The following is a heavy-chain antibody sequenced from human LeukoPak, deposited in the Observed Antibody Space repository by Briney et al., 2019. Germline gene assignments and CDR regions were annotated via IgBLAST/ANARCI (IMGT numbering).Heavy chain of an antibody. CDR3: ARDVVPAAPDYYYYGMDV. Sequence: SETLSLTCTVSGGSINSYYWSGIRQPAGKGLEWIGRIYTSGSTNYNPSLKSRVTMSVDTSKNQFSLKLSSVTAADTAVYYCARDVVPAAPDYYYYGMDVWGQGTTVTVSS. J-gene: IGHJ6*02. CDR2: IYTSGST. D-gene: IGHD2-2*01. CDR1: GGSINSYY. V-gene: IGHV4-4*07.